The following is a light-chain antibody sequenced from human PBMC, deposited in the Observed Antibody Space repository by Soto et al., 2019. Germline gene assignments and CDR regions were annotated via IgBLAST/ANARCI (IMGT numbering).Light chain of an antibody. V-gene: IGKV1-13*02. J-gene: IGKJ2*01. CDR2: DAS. Sequence: AIQLTQSPSSLSASVGDRVTITCRASQGISSALAWYQQKPGKAPKLLIYDASSLESGVPSRFSGSGSGTDFTLTISSLQPKDFATYYCQQFNSYPPYTFGQGTKLEIK. CDR3: QQFNSYPPYT. CDR1: QGISSA.